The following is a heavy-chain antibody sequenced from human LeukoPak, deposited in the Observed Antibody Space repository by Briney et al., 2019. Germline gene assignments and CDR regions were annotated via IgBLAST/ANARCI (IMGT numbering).Heavy chain of an antibody. CDR3: ARFMYYYDSSGYYDAFDI. Sequence: GASVKVSCKASGYTFSSYGISWVRQAPGQGLEWMGWISADNGNTNYVQKFQGRVTMTTDTSTSTAYMELRSLRSDDTAVYYCARFMYYYDSSGYYDAFDIWGQGTMVTVSS. CDR2: ISADNGNT. CDR1: GYTFSSYG. J-gene: IGHJ3*02. D-gene: IGHD3-22*01. V-gene: IGHV1-18*01.